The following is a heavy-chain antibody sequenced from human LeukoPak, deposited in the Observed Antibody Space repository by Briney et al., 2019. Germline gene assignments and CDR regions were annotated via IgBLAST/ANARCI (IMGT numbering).Heavy chain of an antibody. CDR3: ARTSPSGVFDY. D-gene: IGHD3-3*01. CDR1: GGSISSGGYS. V-gene: IGHV4-30-2*01. Sequence: PQTLSLACAVSGGSISSGGYSWSWIRQPPGKGLEWIGYIYHSGSTYYNPSLKSRVTISVDRSKNQFSLKLSSVTAADTAVYYCARTSPSGVFDYWGQGTLVTVSS. J-gene: IGHJ4*02. CDR2: IYHSGST.